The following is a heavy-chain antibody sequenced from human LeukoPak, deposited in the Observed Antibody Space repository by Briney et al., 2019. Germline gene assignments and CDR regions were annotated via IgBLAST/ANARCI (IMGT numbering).Heavy chain of an antibody. CDR3: AKDIVPWVGATTTFDY. Sequence: GGSLRLSCTASGFTFDDYAMHWVRQAPGKGLEWVSGISWNSGSIGYADSVKGRFTISRDNAKNSLYLQMNSLRAEDTALYYCAKDIVPWVGATTTFDYWGQGTLVTVSS. D-gene: IGHD1-26*01. V-gene: IGHV3-9*01. CDR1: GFTFDDYA. J-gene: IGHJ4*02. CDR2: ISWNSGSI.